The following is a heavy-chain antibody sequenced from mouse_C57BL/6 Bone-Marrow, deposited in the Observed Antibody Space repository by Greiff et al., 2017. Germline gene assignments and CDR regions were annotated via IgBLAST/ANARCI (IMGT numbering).Heavy chain of an antibody. D-gene: IGHD1-1*01. Sequence: QVQLKQPGAELVKPGASVKLSCKASGYTFTSYWMHWVKQRPGRGLEWIGRIDPNSGGTKYNEKFKSKATLTVDKPSSTAYMQLSSLTSEDSAVYYCARWGWGYGSSPLAYWGQGTLVTVSA. CDR3: ARWGWGYGSSPLAY. J-gene: IGHJ3*01. CDR2: IDPNSGGT. CDR1: GYTFTSYW. V-gene: IGHV1-72*01.